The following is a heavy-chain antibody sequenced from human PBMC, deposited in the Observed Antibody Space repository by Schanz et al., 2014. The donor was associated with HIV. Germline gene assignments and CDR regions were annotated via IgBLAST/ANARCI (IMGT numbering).Heavy chain of an antibody. Sequence: QVRLVESGGGVVQPGRSLRLSCVASGFKFNSYGMHWVRQAPGKGLEWVAVISYDGVNKHFADSVAGRFTISRDNSKNTLYLQLGSLRTEDTAVYYCARDLNVGRHFDYWGQGALVTVSS. J-gene: IGHJ4*02. CDR2: ISYDGVNK. V-gene: IGHV3-30*03. D-gene: IGHD1-26*01. CDR1: GFKFNSYG. CDR3: ARDLNVGRHFDY.